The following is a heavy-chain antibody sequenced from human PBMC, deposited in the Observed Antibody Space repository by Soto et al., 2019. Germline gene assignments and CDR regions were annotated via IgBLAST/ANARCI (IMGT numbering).Heavy chain of an antibody. CDR2: ISADNDHT. V-gene: IGHV1-18*01. CDR3: ARGTYFDY. Sequence: QIQLVQSGAEVKKPGASVTVSCKAAGYTLTTYGVSWVRQAPGQGLEWVGWISADNDHTNYAQKFQGRVTMTTDTSTRTAYMELRSLRSDDTAVYYCARGTYFDYWGQGTLVTVSS. D-gene: IGHD1-1*01. CDR1: GYTLTTYG. J-gene: IGHJ4*02.